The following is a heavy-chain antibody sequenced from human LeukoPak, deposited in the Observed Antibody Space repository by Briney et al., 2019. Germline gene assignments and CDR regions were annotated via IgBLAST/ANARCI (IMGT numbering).Heavy chain of an antibody. V-gene: IGHV4-59*01. CDR3: ARGSGPPDPLFDN. CDR1: GGSITSYF. J-gene: IGHJ4*02. D-gene: IGHD2-8*02. Sequence: SETLSRTCTASGGSITSYFCSWIRQPPGKRLHWIGYISYSGSTNYNPSLKSRVTISVDTSKKYFSLRLNSVAAADTAVYYCARGSGPPDPLFDNWGQGTLVTVSS. CDR2: ISYSGST.